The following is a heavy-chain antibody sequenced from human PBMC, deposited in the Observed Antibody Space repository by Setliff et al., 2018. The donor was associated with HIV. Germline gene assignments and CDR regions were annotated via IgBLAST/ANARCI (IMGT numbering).Heavy chain of an antibody. J-gene: IGHJ6*02. CDR2: FTSYNNRA. D-gene: IGHD3-10*01. V-gene: IGHV1-18*01. CDR1: GYTLTAYG. CDR3: ARGGDPPYYFLGMDV. Sequence: ASVKVSCKISGYTLTAYGLNWVRQAPGQGPEWMGWFTSYNNRAEYAPKFQGRVTMTIDTSTSTAYMELRNLKYDDTAVYYCARGGDPPYYFLGMDVWGQGTTVTVSS.